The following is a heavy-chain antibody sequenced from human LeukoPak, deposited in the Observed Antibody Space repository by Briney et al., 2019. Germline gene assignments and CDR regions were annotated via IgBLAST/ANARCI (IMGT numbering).Heavy chain of an antibody. V-gene: IGHV4-59*01. J-gene: IGHJ4*02. CDR3: ARVEEWEPYYFDY. D-gene: IGHD1-14*01. Sequence: TSETLSLTCTVSGGSISSYYWSWIRQPPGKGLEWIGYIYYSGSTNYNPSLKSRVTISVDTSKNQFSLKLSSVTAADTAVYYCARVEEWEPYYFDYWGQGTLVTVSA. CDR1: GGSISSYY. CDR2: IYYSGST.